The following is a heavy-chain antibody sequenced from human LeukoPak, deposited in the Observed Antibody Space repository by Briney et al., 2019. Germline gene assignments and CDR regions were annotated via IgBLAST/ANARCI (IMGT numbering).Heavy chain of an antibody. CDR3: ARRAISFPYYYYYMDV. J-gene: IGHJ6*03. CDR1: GGSISSYY. D-gene: IGHD2-2*01. V-gene: IGHV4-4*07. CDR2: IYTSGST. Sequence: SETLSLTCTVSGGSISSYYWSWIRQPAGKGLEWIGRIYTSGSTYYNPSLKSRVTISVDTSKNQFSLKLSSVTAADTAVYYCARRAISFPYYYYYMDVWGKGTTVTVSS.